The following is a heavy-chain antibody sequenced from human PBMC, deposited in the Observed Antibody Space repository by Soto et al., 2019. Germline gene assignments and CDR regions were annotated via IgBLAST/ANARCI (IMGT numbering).Heavy chain of an antibody. D-gene: IGHD3-10*01. Sequence: PSETLSLTCAVSGGSISSGGYSWSWIRQPPGKGLEWIGYIYHSGSTYYNPSLKSRVTISVDRSKNQFSLKLSSVTAADTAVYYCARALYYYGSGSYYTNWFDPWGQGTLVTVSS. CDR3: ARALYYYGSGSYYTNWFDP. V-gene: IGHV4-30-2*01. CDR1: GGSISSGGYS. J-gene: IGHJ5*02. CDR2: IYHSGST.